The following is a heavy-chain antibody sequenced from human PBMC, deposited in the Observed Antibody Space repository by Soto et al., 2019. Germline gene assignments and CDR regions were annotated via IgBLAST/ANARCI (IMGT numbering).Heavy chain of an antibody. V-gene: IGHV1-69*13. CDR1: GGTFSSYA. CDR3: ARGEVLRFFDHYYYYYGMDV. J-gene: IGHJ6*02. D-gene: IGHD3-3*01. CDR2: IIPIFGTA. Sequence: SVKVSCKASGGTFSSYAISWVRQAPGQGLEWMGGIIPIFGTANYAQKFQARVTITADESTSTAYMELSSLRSEGTAVYYCARGEVLRFFDHYYYYYGMDVWGQGTTVTGSS.